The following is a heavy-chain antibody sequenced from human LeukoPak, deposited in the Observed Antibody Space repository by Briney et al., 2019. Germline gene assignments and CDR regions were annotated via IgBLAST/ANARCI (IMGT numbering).Heavy chain of an antibody. Sequence: PGGSLRLSCAASGFTFSNYAVNWVRQAPGKGLEWVSTITGGGGSTFYADSVKGRFTISRDNSMDTLYLQMSSLRAEDTAVYYCAKDRGRYYDSSGYYWGYYFDSWGQGILVTVST. CDR2: ITGGGGST. V-gene: IGHV3-23*01. CDR3: AKDRGRYYDSSGYYWGYYFDS. CDR1: GFTFSNYA. J-gene: IGHJ4*02. D-gene: IGHD3-22*01.